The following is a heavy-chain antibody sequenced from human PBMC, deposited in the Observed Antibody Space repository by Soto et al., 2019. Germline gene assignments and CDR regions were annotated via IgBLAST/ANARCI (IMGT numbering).Heavy chain of an antibody. Sequence: LSCAASGFTFSSYWMHWIRQPPGKGLEWIGYMYNTGSTVYNPSFKSRVTISVDTSKNQFSLKLNSVTAADTAVYYCARDLWGYCGTDCYPLDVWGQGTTVTVSS. CDR3: ARDLWGYCGTDCYPLDV. CDR1: GFTFSSYW. J-gene: IGHJ6*02. V-gene: IGHV4-59*01. CDR2: MYNTGST. D-gene: IGHD2-21*02.